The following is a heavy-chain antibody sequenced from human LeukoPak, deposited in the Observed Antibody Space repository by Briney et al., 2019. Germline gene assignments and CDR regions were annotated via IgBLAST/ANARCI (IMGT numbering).Heavy chain of an antibody. D-gene: IGHD2-15*01. CDR1: GFTFSSYW. Sequence: GGSLRLSCAASGFTFSSYWMSWVRQAPGKGLEWVANIKQDGSEKYYVDSVKGRFTISRDNAKNSLYLQINSLRAEDTAVYSCSRLRGSYFDYWGHGTLVTVSS. J-gene: IGHJ4*01. CDR2: IKQDGSEK. CDR3: SRLRGSYFDY. V-gene: IGHV3-7*01.